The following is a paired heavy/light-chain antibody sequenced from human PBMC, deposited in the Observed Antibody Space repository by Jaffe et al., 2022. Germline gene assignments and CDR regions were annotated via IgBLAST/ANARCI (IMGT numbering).Light chain of an antibody. CDR3: CSYAGSNTVV. J-gene: IGLJ2*01. CDR1: SSDVGGYNY. CDR2: DVT. V-gene: IGLV2-11*01. Sequence: QSALTQPRSVSGSPGQSVTISCTGSSSDVGGYNYVSWYQQYPGKAPKRMIYDVTKRPSGVPDRFSGSKSGNTASLTISGLQAEDEADYYCCSYAGSNTVVFGGGTKVTVL.
Heavy chain of an antibody. CDR2: IYHSGST. CDR1: DYSITRGYY. Sequence: QVQLQESGPGLVKPSETLSLTCAVSDYSITRGYYWGWIRQPPGKGLEWIGNIYHSGSTYYNSSLKSRVTMSVDTSKNQFSLKLSSVTAADTAVYYCARRDGYSQFDKWGQGTLVIVSS. V-gene: IGHV4-38-2*01. CDR3: ARRDGYSQFDK. D-gene: IGHD5-18*01. J-gene: IGHJ4*02.